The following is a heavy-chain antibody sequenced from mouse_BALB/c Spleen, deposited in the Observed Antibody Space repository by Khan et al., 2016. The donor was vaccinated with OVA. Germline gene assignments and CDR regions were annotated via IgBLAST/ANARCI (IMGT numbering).Heavy chain of an antibody. Sequence: VQLQESGPGLVAPSQSLSITCTVSGFSLTSYGVHWVRQPPGKGLEWLGVIWAGGSTNYNSALISRLSISKDNSKSQVFLKVNKRQTDDAAMYRCARREDIWGQGTTLTVSS. CDR1: GFSLTSYG. CDR3: ARREDI. CDR2: IWAGGST. V-gene: IGHV2-9*02. D-gene: IGHD1-3*01. J-gene: IGHJ2*01.